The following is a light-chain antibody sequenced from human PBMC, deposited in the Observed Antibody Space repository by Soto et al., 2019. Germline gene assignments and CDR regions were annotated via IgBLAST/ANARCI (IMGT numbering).Light chain of an antibody. CDR1: QSISVW. J-gene: IGKJ1*01. CDR2: EAS. Sequence: DIQMTQSPSTLSASVGDRLTITCRASQSISVWLAWYQQKPGKAPKLLKYEASTLQSGVPSRFGGSGSGTDFTLTISSLQPDDFATYYCQQYKTYPTFGQGTKVEIK. CDR3: QQYKTYPT. V-gene: IGKV1-5*03.